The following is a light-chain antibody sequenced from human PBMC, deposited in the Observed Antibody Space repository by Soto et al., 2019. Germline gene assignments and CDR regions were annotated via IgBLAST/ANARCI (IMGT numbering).Light chain of an antibody. CDR3: QPYGSSPPIT. CDR1: HSVSGSY. J-gene: IGKJ5*01. CDR2: GAS. V-gene: IGKV3-20*01. Sequence: EIVLTQSPGTLSLSPGERATLSCRASHSVSGSYLAWYQQKPGQAPRLLIYGASSRATGIPDRFSGSGSGTDFTLTISRLEPEDFAVYYCQPYGSSPPITFGQGTRLEIK.